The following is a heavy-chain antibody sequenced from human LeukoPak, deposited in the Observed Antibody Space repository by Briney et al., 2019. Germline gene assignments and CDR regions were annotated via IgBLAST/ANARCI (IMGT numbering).Heavy chain of an antibody. J-gene: IGHJ6*03. CDR2: ISSSSSYI. CDR1: GFTFSSYS. CDR3: ARGVAAAGLPYYYYYMDV. V-gene: IGHV3-21*01. D-gene: IGHD6-13*01. Sequence: GGSLRLSCAASGFTFSSYSMNWVRQAPGKGLEWVSSISSSSSYIYYADSVKGRFTISRDNAKNSLCLQMNSLRAEDTAVYYCARGVAAAGLPYYYYYMDVWGKGTTVTISS.